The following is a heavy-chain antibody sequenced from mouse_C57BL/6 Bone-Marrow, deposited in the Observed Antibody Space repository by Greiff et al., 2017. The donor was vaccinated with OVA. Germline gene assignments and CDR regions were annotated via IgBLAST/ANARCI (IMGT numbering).Heavy chain of an antibody. CDR3: ARYDYDSGGFDY. J-gene: IGHJ2*01. V-gene: IGHV1-54*01. Sequence: VMLVESGAELVRPGTSVKVSCKASGYAFTNYLIEWVKQRPGQGLEWIGVINPGSGGTNYNEKLKGKATLTADKSSSTAYMQLSSLTSEDSAVYFCARYDYDSGGFDYWGQGTTLTVSS. D-gene: IGHD2-4*01. CDR1: GYAFTNYL. CDR2: INPGSGGT.